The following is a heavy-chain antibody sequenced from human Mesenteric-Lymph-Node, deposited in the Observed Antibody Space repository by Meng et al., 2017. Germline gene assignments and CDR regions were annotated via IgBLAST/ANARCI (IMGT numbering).Heavy chain of an antibody. V-gene: IGHV3-7*01. Sequence: GESLKISCAASGFTFSSYEMSWVRQAPGKGLEWVGNIKRDGSEKKYVDSVKGRFTISRDNTKNSLYMQMNSLRAEDTAVYYCAREASNWFDPWGQGTLVTVS. CDR3: AREASNWFDP. CDR1: GFTFSSYE. CDR2: IKRDGSEK. J-gene: IGHJ5*02.